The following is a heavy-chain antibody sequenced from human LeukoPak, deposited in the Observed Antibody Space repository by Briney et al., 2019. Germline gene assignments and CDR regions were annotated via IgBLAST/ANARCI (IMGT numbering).Heavy chain of an antibody. D-gene: IGHD2-2*01. CDR1: GFSFTSYW. CDR3: VGEAPGY. CDR2: ISEDGSVK. J-gene: IGHJ4*02. V-gene: IGHV3-7*01. Sequence: GGSLRLSCAASGFSFTSYWMTWIRQAQEKGLEWAAHISEDGSVKYYVDSVKGRFTISRDNAKNSVYLQMNDLRVDDTAVYYCVGEAPGYWGQGALVTVSS.